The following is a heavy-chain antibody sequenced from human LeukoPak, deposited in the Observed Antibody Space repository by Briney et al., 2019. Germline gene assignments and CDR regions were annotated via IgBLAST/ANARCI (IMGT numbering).Heavy chain of an antibody. Sequence: GGSLRLSCAASGFTFSSYAMHWVRQAPGKGLEWVAVISYDGSNKYYADSVKGRFTISRDNSKNTLYLQMNSLRAEDTAVYYCARGVAPLGPDYGMDVWGQGTTVTVSS. V-gene: IGHV3-30-3*01. J-gene: IGHJ6*02. D-gene: IGHD2-15*01. CDR1: GFTFSSYA. CDR3: ARGVAPLGPDYGMDV. CDR2: ISYDGSNK.